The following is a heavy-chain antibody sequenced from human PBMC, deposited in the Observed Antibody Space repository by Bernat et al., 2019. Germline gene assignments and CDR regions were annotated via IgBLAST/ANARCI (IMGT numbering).Heavy chain of an antibody. D-gene: IGHD4-17*01. CDR1: GYSISSGYY. V-gene: IGHV4-38-2*01. Sequence: QVQLQESGPGLVKPSETLSLTCAVSGYSISSGYYWGWIRQPPGKGLECIGSIYHTGSTYYNPSLKSRVTISVDTSKNQFSLKLSSVTAADTAVYYCATDGDYEAGYYFDYWGQGTLVTVSS. CDR3: ATDGDYEAGYYFDY. J-gene: IGHJ4*02. CDR2: IYHTGST.